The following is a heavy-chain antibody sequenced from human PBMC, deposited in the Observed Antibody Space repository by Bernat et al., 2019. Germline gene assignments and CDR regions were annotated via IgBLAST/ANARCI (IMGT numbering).Heavy chain of an antibody. D-gene: IGHD3-10*01. CDR3: ATGPMITMVRGAPNWYFDL. CDR1: GYTLTELS. J-gene: IGHJ2*01. V-gene: IGHV1-24*01. CDR2: FDPEDGET. Sequence: QVQLVQSGAEVKKPGASVKVSCKVSGYTLTELSMHWVRQAPGKGLEWMGGFDPEDGETIYAQKFQGRVTMTEDTSTDTAYMELSSLRSEETAVYYCATGPMITMVRGAPNWYFDLWGRGTLVTVSS.